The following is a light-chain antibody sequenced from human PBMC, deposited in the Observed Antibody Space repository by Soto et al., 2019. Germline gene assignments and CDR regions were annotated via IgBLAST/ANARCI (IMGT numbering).Light chain of an antibody. Sequence: DIVMTQTPLSLRVTLGQPASISCSSSQSPVDGDGITSLSWLHQRPGQTPRLLIYKVSNRFSGVPERFSGSGAGTDFTLKINTGEAEDGGVYYCMQDALYSTFGQGTKVEIK. V-gene: IGKV2-24*01. CDR3: MQDALYST. CDR2: KVS. CDR1: QSPVDGDGITS. J-gene: IGKJ1*01.